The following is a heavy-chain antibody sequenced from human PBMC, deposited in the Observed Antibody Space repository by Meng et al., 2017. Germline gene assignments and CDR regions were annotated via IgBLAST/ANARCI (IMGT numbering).Heavy chain of an antibody. Sequence: QRQQSRPGLVKPSQPLPLTGALPGDSVSSNRAAWTWTRQSPSRGLEWLGRTYYRSKWYNDYAVSVKSRITINPDTSKNQFSLQLNSVTPEDTAVYYCARDRSGWYSGRGPFDYWGRGTLVTVSS. V-gene: IGHV6-1*01. CDR2: TYYRSKWYN. J-gene: IGHJ4*02. CDR3: ARDRSGWYSGRGPFDY. CDR1: GDSVSSNRAA. D-gene: IGHD6-19*01.